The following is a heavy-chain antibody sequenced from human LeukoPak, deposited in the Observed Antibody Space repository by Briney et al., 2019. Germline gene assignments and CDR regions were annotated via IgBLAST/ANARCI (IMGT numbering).Heavy chain of an antibody. D-gene: IGHD6-19*01. CDR1: GGSFGGYY. V-gene: IGHV4-59*10. J-gene: IGHJ3*02. Sequence: SETLSLTCAVYGGSFGGYYWSWIRQPAGKGLEWIGRIYTSGSTNYNPSLKSRVTISVDTSKNQFSLKLSSVTAADTAVYYCARTRQWLGYDAFDIWGQGTMVTVSS. CDR3: ARTRQWLGYDAFDI. CDR2: IYTSGST.